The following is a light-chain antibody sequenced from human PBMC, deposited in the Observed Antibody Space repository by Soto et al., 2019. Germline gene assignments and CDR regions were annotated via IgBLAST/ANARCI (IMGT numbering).Light chain of an antibody. Sequence: QSVLTQPASLSGSPGQSVTISCTGTSSDVGRSNYVSWYQQHPNNAPKLIIFEVSHRPTGVSNRFSGSKSGHTASLTISGLQSEDEADYFCTSFTTTTTLDVFGTGTKVTVL. V-gene: IGLV2-14*01. J-gene: IGLJ1*01. CDR2: EVS. CDR1: SSDVGRSNY. CDR3: TSFTTTTTLDV.